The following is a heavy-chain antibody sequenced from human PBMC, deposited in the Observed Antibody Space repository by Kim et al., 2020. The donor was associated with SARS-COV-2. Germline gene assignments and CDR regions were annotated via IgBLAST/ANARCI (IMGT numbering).Heavy chain of an antibody. V-gene: IGHV5-51*01. J-gene: IGHJ6*02. D-gene: IGHD6-6*01. CDR3: ARLWRGSKYSSSGGLDV. CDR2: TYPADSDI. Sequence: GESLKISCEGSGYNFTNYWIGWVRRMPGKGLEWMGITYPADSDIRYSPSFQGQVTISVDKSITTAYLQWRSLKASDTAMYYCARLWRGSKYSSSGGLDVWGQGTPVSVSS. CDR1: GYNFTNYW.